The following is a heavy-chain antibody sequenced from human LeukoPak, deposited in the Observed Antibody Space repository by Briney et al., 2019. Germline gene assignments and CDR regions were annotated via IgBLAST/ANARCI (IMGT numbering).Heavy chain of an antibody. CDR2: IYYSGST. Sequence: SETLSLTCTVSGGSISSSSYYWGWIRQPPGKGLEWIGSIYYSGSTYYNPSLKSRVTISVDTSKNQFSLKLSSVTAADTAVYYCARKPYCGGDCYSWFDPWGQGTLVTVSS. J-gene: IGHJ5*02. D-gene: IGHD2-21*02. V-gene: IGHV4-39*07. CDR1: GGSISSSSYY. CDR3: ARKPYCGGDCYSWFDP.